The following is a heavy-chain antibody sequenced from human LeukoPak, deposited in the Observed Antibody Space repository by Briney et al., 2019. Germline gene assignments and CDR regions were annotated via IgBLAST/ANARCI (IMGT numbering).Heavy chain of an antibody. D-gene: IGHD3-10*01. CDR1: GGSFSGYY. V-gene: IGHV4-34*01. J-gene: IGHJ6*02. CDR3: ARSPGSRGVGYYYYYYGMDV. Sequence: SETLSLTCAVYGGSFSGYYWSWIRQPLGKGLEWIGEINHSGSTNYNPSLKSRVTISVDTSKNQFSLKLSSVTAADTAVYYCARSPGSRGVGYYYYYYGMDVWGQGTTVTVSS. CDR2: INHSGST.